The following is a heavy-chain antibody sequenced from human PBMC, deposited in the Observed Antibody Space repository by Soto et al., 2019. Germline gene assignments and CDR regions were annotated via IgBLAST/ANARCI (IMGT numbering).Heavy chain of an antibody. D-gene: IGHD3-22*01. CDR3: AGYYYDTSGPFDP. Sequence: ASVKVSCKASGYTFTGYYMHWVRQAPGQGLEWMGWINPNRGGTNYAQKFQGRVTMTRDTPISTSYMELSMLRSEDTAVYYFAGYYYDTSGPFDPWGQGTMVTVSS. CDR1: GYTFTGYY. V-gene: IGHV1-2*02. J-gene: IGHJ5*02. CDR2: INPNRGGT.